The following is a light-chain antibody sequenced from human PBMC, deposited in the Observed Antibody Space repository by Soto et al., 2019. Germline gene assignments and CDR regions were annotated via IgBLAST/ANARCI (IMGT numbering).Light chain of an antibody. CDR3: QQYNKWPLT. J-gene: IGKJ4*01. CDR1: QSVAGN. CDR2: GAS. Sequence: EIVMTQSPATLSVSPGEIATLSCRASQSVAGNLAWYQQNPGQAPRLLIYGASTRATGIPTRFSGCGSGTEFTLTISSLQSEDFVIYYCQQYNKWPLTFGGGTKVAIK. V-gene: IGKV3-15*01.